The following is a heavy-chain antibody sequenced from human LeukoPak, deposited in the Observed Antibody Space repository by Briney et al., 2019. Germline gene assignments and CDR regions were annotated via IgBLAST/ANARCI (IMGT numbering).Heavy chain of an antibody. CDR3: ARRYRSVQADWFDP. J-gene: IGHJ5*02. D-gene: IGHD6-19*01. CDR2: IYYSGST. CDR1: GGSITSYY. Sequence: SETLSLTCTVSGGSITSYYWDWIRQPPGKGLEWIGYIYYSGSTDYNPSLKSRVTISVDTSKNQFSLKLTSVTAADTAVYYCARRYRSVQADWFDPWGQGTLVTVSS. V-gene: IGHV4-59*01.